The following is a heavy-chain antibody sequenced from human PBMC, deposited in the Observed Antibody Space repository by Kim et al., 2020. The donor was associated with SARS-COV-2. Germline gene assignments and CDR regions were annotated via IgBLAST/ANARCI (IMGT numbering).Heavy chain of an antibody. CDR2: ISYDGSNK. CDR1: GFTFSSYG. V-gene: IGHV3-30*18. D-gene: IGHD1-1*01. CDR3: AKDTRGRTIDY. Sequence: GGSLRLSCAASGFTFSSYGMHWVRQAPGKGLEWVAVISYDGSNKYYADSVKGRFTISRDNSKNTLYLQMNSLRAEDTAVYYCAKDTRGRTIDYWGQGTLVTVSS. J-gene: IGHJ4*02.